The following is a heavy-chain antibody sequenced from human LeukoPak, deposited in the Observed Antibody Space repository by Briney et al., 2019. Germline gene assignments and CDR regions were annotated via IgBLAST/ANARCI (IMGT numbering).Heavy chain of an antibody. D-gene: IGHD6-19*01. CDR3: ARGYTSVWHGTAFDY. J-gene: IGHJ4*02. CDR1: GYTFTSYG. Sequence: GASVKVSCKASGYTFTSYGISWVRQAPGQGLEWMGWISAYNGNTNYAQELQGRVTMTTDTSTSTAYMELKSLKSDDTAVYYCARGYTSVWHGTAFDYWGQGTLVTVSS. V-gene: IGHV1-18*01. CDR2: ISAYNGNT.